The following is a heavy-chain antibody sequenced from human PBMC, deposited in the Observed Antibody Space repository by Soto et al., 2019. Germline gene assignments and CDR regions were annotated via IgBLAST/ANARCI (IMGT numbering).Heavy chain of an antibody. J-gene: IGHJ4*02. CDR3: ARDPSSSWFRYFDY. D-gene: IGHD6-13*01. CDR1: GFTFSSYA. Sequence: GGSLRLSCAASGFTFSSYAMHWVRQAPGKGLEWVAVISYDGSNKYYADSVKGRFTISRDNSKNTLYLQMNSLRAEDTAVYYCARDPSSSWFRYFDYWGQGTLVTVSS. V-gene: IGHV3-30-3*01. CDR2: ISYDGSNK.